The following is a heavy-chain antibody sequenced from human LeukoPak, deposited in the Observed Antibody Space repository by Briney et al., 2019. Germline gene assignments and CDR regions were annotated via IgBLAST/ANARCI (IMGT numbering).Heavy chain of an antibody. CDR3: ARVASSSWYSYYYMDV. CDR1: GFTFSSYS. CDR2: ISSSSSTI. V-gene: IGHV3-48*02. J-gene: IGHJ6*03. Sequence: PGGSLRLSCAAPGFTFSSYSMNWVRQAPGKGLEWVSYISSSSSTIYYADSVKGRFTISRDNAKNSLYLQMNSLRDEDTAVYYCARVASSSWYSYYYMDVWGKGTTVTVSS. D-gene: IGHD6-13*01.